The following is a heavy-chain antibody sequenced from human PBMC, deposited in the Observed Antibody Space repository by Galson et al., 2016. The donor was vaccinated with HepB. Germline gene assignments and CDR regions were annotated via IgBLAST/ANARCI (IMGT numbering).Heavy chain of an antibody. V-gene: IGHV5-51*01. Sequence: QSGAEVKKPGESLKISCEASGYSFTSFWIGWVRQMPGKGLEWMGVINPGNFDIRYSPSFQGQVTISADKSIRTAYLQWGSLRATDTAIYWCVRRKDAVMVCRNYCVLDVWGQGTTVSVSS. CDR3: VRRKDAVMVCRNYCVLDV. D-gene: IGHD2-8*01. J-gene: IGHJ6*02. CDR2: INPGNFDI. CDR1: GYSFTSFW.